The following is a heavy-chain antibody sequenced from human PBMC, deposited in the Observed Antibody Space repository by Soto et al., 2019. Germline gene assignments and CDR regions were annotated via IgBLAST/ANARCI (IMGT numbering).Heavy chain of an antibody. D-gene: IGHD2-2*01. CDR1: GGTFSNYA. Sequence: SVKVSCKASGGTFSNYAISWVRQAPGQGLEWMGGIIPIFGTANYAQKFQGRVTITADESTSTAYMELSSLRSEDTAVYYCARDGRPGIVLVAAAMLDQWGQGTLVTLSS. J-gene: IGHJ5*02. CDR3: ARDGRPGIVLVAAAMLDQ. V-gene: IGHV1-69*13. CDR2: IIPIFGTA.